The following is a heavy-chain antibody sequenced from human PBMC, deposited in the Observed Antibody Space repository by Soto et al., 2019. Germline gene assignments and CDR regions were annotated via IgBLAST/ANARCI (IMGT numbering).Heavy chain of an antibody. CDR1: GFTFSNYS. D-gene: IGHD2-2*01. Sequence: EVQLVESGGDLVQPGGSLRLSCAASGFTFSNYSMTWVRQAPGKGLEWVAYISRSSSTIYYADSVKGRFSISRDNAKNSLYLQMNSLRAEDTALYFCARVLMEVVPLVTNWFAPWGQGTLVTVSS. CDR3: ARVLMEVVPLVTNWFAP. J-gene: IGHJ5*02. CDR2: ISRSSSTI. V-gene: IGHV3-48*01.